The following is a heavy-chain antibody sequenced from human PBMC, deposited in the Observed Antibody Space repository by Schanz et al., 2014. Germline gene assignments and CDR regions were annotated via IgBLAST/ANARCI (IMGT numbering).Heavy chain of an antibody. Sequence: EAQLVQSGGGLVQPGGSLRLSCAASGFTFSSHWMHWVRQDPGKGLVWVARINSVGSSADYADSVTGRFAISRDNAKNTLDLQMNTLRAEDTAVYYCARKRKLGVYGGKGHDSLDVWGQGTMVTVSS. V-gene: IGHV3-74*01. CDR2: INSVGSSA. CDR3: ARKRKLGVYGGKGHDSLDV. CDR1: GFTFSSHW. J-gene: IGHJ3*01. D-gene: IGHD4-17*01.